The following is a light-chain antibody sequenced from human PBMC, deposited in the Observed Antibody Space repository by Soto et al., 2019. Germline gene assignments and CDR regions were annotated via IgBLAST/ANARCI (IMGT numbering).Light chain of an antibody. V-gene: IGKV1-5*03. CDR2: KAS. J-gene: IGKJ1*01. Sequence: DIQRTQSPSTLSASVGDRVTITCRASHSISSWLAWYQQKPGKAPKLLIYKASSLESGVPSRFSGSGSGTEFTLTISSLQPDDFATYYCQRYNSYPWTFGQGTKVEIK. CDR3: QRYNSYPWT. CDR1: HSISSW.